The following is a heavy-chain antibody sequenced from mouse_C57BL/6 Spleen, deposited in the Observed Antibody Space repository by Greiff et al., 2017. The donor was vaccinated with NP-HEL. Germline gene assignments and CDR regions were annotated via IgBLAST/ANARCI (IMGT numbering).Heavy chain of an antibody. CDR1: GYTFTNYW. Sequence: VQLQQSGAELVRPGTSVKMSCKASGYTFTNYWIGWAKQRPGHGLEWIGDIYPGGGYTNYNEKFKGKATLTADKSSSTAYMQFSSLTSEDSAIYYCARYGGSSSYYFDYWGQGTTLTFSS. D-gene: IGHD1-1*01. J-gene: IGHJ2*01. V-gene: IGHV1-63*01. CDR3: ARYGGSSSYYFDY. CDR2: IYPGGGYT.